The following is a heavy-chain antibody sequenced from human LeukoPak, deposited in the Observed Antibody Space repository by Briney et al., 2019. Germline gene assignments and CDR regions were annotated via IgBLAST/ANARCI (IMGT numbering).Heavy chain of an antibody. V-gene: IGHV3-21*06. CDR2: ISSSSSYI. CDR3: ARDHGIPGSGSYRFGY. D-gene: IGHD3-10*01. CDR1: GFTFSSYC. Sequence: PGGSLSLSCAPSGFTFSSYCMNWVRQAPGKGLEWVSSISSSSSYIYYADSVKGRFTIYRDYAKNFLYLQMNSLRIEDAAVYYCARDHGIPGSGSYRFGYWGHGTLVTVSS. J-gene: IGHJ4*01.